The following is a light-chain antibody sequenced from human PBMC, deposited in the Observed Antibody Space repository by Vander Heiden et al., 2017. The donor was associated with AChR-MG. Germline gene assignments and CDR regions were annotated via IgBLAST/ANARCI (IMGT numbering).Light chain of an antibody. V-gene: IGLV2-14*01. CDR3: SSYINRTTV. CDR1: SSDVGGSNY. Sequence: QSALTQPASVSGSPGQSITISCAGTSSDVGGSNYVSWYQQHTGKAPKLLIYDVTKRPSGFSNRFSGSRSGNTASLSISGLQAEDEADYYCSSYINRTTVFGGGTKVTVL. J-gene: IGLJ3*02. CDR2: DVT.